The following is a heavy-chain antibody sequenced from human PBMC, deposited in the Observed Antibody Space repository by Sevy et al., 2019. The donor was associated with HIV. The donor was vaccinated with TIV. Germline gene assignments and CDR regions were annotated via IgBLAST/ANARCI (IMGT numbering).Heavy chain of an antibody. J-gene: IGHJ4*02. D-gene: IGHD3-10*02. CDR3: TRGRYTYVPFDY. V-gene: IGHV3-49*03. CDR1: GFTFGDYA. Sequence: GGSLRLSCTASGFTFGDYAMNWFRQAPGKGLEWVGFIRTKAYGGTTEYASSVKGRFTIPRDDSKSIAYLQMNSLKTEDTAEYYCTRGRYTYVPFDYWGQGTLVTVSS. CDR2: IRTKAYGGTT.